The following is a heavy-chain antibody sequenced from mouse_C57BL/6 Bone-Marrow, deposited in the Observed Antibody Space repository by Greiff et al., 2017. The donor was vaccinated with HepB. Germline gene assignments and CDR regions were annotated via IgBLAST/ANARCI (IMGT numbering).Heavy chain of an antibody. CDR2: IRSKSNNNAT. J-gene: IGHJ3*01. V-gene: IGHV10-1*01. CDR1: GFSFNTYA. Sequence: DVKLVESGGGLVQPKGSLKLSCAASGFSFNTYAMNWVRQAPGKGLEWVARIRSKSNNNATYYADSVKDRFTISRDDSESMLYLQMNNLKTEDTAMYYCVRQGNYDAFAYWGQGTLVTVSA. D-gene: IGHD2-4*01. CDR3: VRQGNYDAFAY.